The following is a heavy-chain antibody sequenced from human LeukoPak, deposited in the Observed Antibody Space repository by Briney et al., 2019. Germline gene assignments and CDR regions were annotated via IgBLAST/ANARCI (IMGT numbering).Heavy chain of an antibody. CDR2: IYYSGST. V-gene: IGHV4-39*07. D-gene: IGHD3-10*01. CDR3: ARVPPRYYYGSGSYYGVGY. J-gene: IGHJ4*02. CDR1: GGSISSSSYY. Sequence: PSETLSLTCTVSGGSISSSSYYWGWIRQPPGKGLEWIGSIYYSGSTNYNPSLKSRVTISVDTSKNQFSLKLSSVTAADTAVYYCARVPPRYYYGSGSYYGVGYWGQGTLVTVSS.